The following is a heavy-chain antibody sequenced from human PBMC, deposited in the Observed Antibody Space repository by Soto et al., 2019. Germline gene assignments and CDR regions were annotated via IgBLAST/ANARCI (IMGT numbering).Heavy chain of an antibody. J-gene: IGHJ4*02. Sequence: QVQLVQSGAEVKKPGASVKVSCKASGYTFTSYGISWVRQAPGQGLEWMGWISAYNGNTNYAQKLQGRVTMTTDTSTCTAYMDLRSLRSDDTALYYCASDAAVGLFDYWGQGTLVTVSS. CDR3: ASDAAVGLFDY. D-gene: IGHD1-26*01. CDR2: ISAYNGNT. V-gene: IGHV1-18*01. CDR1: GYTFTSYG.